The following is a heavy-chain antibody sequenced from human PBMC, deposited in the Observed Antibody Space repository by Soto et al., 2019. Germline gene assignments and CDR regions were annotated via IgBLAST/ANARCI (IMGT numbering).Heavy chain of an antibody. J-gene: IGHJ4*02. CDR3: ARGGYSGYDLDY. Sequence: CVTLRLSCAPSGCTSSSYDMHSVRQATRKGLEWVSAIGTAGDTYYPGSVKGRFTISRENAKNSLYLQMNSLRAGDTAVYYCARGGYSGYDLDYWGQGTLVTVSS. CDR2: IGTAGDT. V-gene: IGHV3-13*01. D-gene: IGHD5-12*01. CDR1: GCTSSSYD.